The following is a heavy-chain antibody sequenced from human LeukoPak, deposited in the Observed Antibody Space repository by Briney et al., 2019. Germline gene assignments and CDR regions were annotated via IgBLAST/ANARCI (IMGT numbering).Heavy chain of an antibody. D-gene: IGHD6-19*01. Sequence: SVKVSCKASGGTFSSHAISWVRQAPGQGLEWMGRIIPIFGTPDYAQKFQGRVTITADKSTSTAYMELSSLRSEDTAIYYCARDGGIGVAGQLAWGQGTLVTVSS. CDR2: IIPIFGTP. CDR3: ARDGGIGVAGQLA. CDR1: GGTFSSHA. J-gene: IGHJ5*02. V-gene: IGHV1-69*06.